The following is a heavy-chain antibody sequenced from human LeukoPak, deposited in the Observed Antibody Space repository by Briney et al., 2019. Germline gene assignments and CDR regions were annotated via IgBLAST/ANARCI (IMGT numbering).Heavy chain of an antibody. Sequence: ASVIVSCKASGYTFIAYSIHWVRQAPGQGLEWMGEINPNNGDTNFAPEFQGRVTMTRDTSITTAFMELSSLRYADTAIYYCATHCSGAACFDYWGQGTLVTVSS. V-gene: IGHV1-2*02. CDR2: INPNNGDT. CDR3: ATHCSGAACFDY. J-gene: IGHJ4*02. CDR1: GYTFIAYS. D-gene: IGHD2-15*01.